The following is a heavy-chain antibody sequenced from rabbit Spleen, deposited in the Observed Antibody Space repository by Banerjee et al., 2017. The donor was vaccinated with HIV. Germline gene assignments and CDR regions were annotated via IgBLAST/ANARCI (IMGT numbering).Heavy chain of an antibody. V-gene: IGHV1S40*01. D-gene: IGHD4-1*01. CDR2: IGSDGSTT. J-gene: IGHJ4*01. CDR3: ASGADGWGPLQL. CDR1: GFTLNRYW. Sequence: QSLEESGGDLVKPGASLTLTCKASGFTLNRYWMIWVRQTPGKGLEYIGWIGSDGSTTYYANWVNGRFTISKTSSTTVTLQGTSLTVADTATYFCASGADGWGPLQLWGPGTLVTVS.